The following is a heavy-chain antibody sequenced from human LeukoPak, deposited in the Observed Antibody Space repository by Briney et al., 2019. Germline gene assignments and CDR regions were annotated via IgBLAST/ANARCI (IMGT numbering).Heavy chain of an antibody. CDR2: ISGSGGST. CDR3: AKITIAVSSSMDV. CDR1: GFTFSSYA. D-gene: IGHD6-19*01. J-gene: IGHJ6*03. V-gene: IGHV3-23*01. Sequence: GGSLRLSCAASGFTFSSYAMSWVRQAPGKGLEWVSGISGSGGSTYYTDSVKGRFTISRDNYKNTVYLQVNSLTAEDMAVYYCAKITIAVSSSMDVWGKGTTVTVSS.